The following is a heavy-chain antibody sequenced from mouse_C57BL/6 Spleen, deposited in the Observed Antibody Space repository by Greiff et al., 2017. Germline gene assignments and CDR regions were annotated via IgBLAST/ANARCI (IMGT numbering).Heavy chain of an antibody. CDR1: GYTFTSYW. D-gene: IGHD2-5*01. CDR3: ARPYYSNYGAMDY. CDR2: INPSSGYT. Sequence: QVHVKQSGAELAKPGASVKLSCKASGYTFTSYWMHWVKQRPGQGLEWIGYINPSSGYTKYNQKFKDKATLTADKSSSTAYMQLSSLTYEDSAVYYCARPYYSNYGAMDYWGQGTSVTVSS. J-gene: IGHJ4*01. V-gene: IGHV1-7*01.